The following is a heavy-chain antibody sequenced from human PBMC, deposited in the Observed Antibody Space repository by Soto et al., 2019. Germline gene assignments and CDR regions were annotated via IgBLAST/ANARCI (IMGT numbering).Heavy chain of an antibody. J-gene: IGHJ6*02. CDR1: GGTFSKDA. Sequence: QVQLVQSGAEVKKPGSSVTVSCKTSGGTFSKDAINWVRQAPGQGLEWMGLLIPVFGPPIYAQKFQGRIRINSNESTSTAFMDLSSLRSEDTAVYYCTRVLGYTFEPGKTRYYAMDVWGQGTTVSVSS. CDR2: LIPVFGPP. D-gene: IGHD5-18*01. V-gene: IGHV1-69*01. CDR3: TRVLGYTFEPGKTRYYAMDV.